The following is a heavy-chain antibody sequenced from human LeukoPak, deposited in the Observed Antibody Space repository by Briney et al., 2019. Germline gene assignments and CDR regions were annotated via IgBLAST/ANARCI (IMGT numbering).Heavy chain of an antibody. CDR1: GGSISSGSYY. V-gene: IGHV4-61*02. D-gene: IGHD2-2*01. J-gene: IGHJ6*03. CDR2: IYTSGST. CDR3: ARENYCSSTSCYSSWYYYYYYMDV. Sequence: PSETLSLTCTVSGGSISSGSYYWSWIRQPAGKGLEWIGRIYTSGSTNYNPSLKSRVTISVDTSKNQFSLKLSSVTAADTAVYYCARENYCSSTSCYSSWYYYYYYMDVWGKGTTVTISS.